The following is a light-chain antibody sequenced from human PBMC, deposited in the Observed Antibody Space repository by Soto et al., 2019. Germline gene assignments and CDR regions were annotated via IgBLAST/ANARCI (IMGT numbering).Light chain of an antibody. V-gene: IGLV3-21*02. CDR1: NIESKS. Sequence: SYELTQPPSVSVAPGQTARITCGGNNIESKSVHWYQQRPGQAPVLVVHDDSDRPSGIPERISGSNSGNTATLTISRVEAGDEAEYYCQVWDGRSDHVIFGGGTKAHRP. CDR3: QVWDGRSDHVI. J-gene: IGLJ2*01. CDR2: DDS.